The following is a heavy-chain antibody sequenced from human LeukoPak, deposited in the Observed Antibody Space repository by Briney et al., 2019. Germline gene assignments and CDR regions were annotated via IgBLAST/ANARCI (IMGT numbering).Heavy chain of an antibody. D-gene: IGHD2-15*01. CDR2: ISYDGSNK. Sequence: GRSLRLSCAASGFTFSSYTMHWVRQAPGKGLEWVAVISYDGSNKYYADSVQGRFTISRDNSKNTLYLRMNSLRAEDTAVYYCARVADPTAFYYGMDVWGQGTTVTVSS. CDR3: ARVADPTAFYYGMDV. J-gene: IGHJ6*02. V-gene: IGHV3-30*04. CDR1: GFTFSSYT.